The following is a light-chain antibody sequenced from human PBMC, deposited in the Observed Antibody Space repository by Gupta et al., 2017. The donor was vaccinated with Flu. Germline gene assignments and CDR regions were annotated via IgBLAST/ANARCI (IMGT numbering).Light chain of an antibody. Sequence: KVSNSGSGRSCNMGNNYVCWYQQHPATAPKLIMYDNNKGHSGIDDRFCGAKTGTAATVGRTGLQTEEEADYYWGTGDSSRSVYVFGNGTKVTVL. CDR1: SCNMGNNY. CDR2: DNN. CDR3: GTGDSSRSVYV. J-gene: IGLJ1*01. V-gene: IGLV1-51*01.